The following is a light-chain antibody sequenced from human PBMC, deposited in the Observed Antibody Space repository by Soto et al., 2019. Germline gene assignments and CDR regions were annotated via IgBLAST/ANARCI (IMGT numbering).Light chain of an antibody. CDR2: DAS. Sequence: DIQMTQSPSTLSASVGDRVTITCRASQSISAWLAWFQQKPGKAPKLLIYDASSLEGGVPSRFSGGGSGTEFTLTISSLQPDDFATYYCQQYNLFWTFGQGTKVEIK. J-gene: IGKJ1*01. CDR3: QQYNLFWT. CDR1: QSISAW. V-gene: IGKV1-5*01.